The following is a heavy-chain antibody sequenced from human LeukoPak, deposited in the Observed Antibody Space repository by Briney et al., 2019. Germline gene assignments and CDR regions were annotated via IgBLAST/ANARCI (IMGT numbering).Heavy chain of an antibody. CDR3: AKHRSYSSWYYYYYMDV. D-gene: IGHD6-13*01. CDR1: GFTFSSYA. V-gene: IGHV3-23*01. Sequence: PGGSLRLSCAASGFTFSSYAMSWVRQAPGKGLEWVSAISGSGGSTYCADSVKGRFTISRDNSKNTLYLQMNSLRAEDTAVYYCAKHRSYSSWYYYYYMDVWGKGTTVTVSS. CDR2: ISGSGGST. J-gene: IGHJ6*03.